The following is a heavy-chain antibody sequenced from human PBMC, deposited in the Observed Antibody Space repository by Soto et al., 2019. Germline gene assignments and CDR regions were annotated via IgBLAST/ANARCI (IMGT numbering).Heavy chain of an antibody. V-gene: IGHV4-31*03. CDR1: GGSISSGGYY. Sequence: SETLSLTCTVSGGSISSGGYYWSWIRQHPGKGLEWIGYIYYSGTTYYNPSLKSRVTISVDTSKNQFSLKLSSVTAADTAVYYCARDSGYYSDYWGQGTLVTVSS. J-gene: IGHJ4*02. D-gene: IGHD3-22*01. CDR3: ARDSGYYSDY. CDR2: IYYSGTT.